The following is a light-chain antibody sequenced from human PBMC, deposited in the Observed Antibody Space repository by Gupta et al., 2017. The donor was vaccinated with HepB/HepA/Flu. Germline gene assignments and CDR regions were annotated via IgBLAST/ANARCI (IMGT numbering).Light chain of an antibody. V-gene: IGKV3-15*01. CDR3: QHYNNWPPWT. CDR2: GAS. Sequence: DIVMTQSPATLSVSPGERATLSCRASHSVSSNLAWYQQRPGQAPRLLIYGASTRATDIPARFSGSGPGTEFTLTISSLQSEDFAVYYCQHYNNWPPWTFGQGTKVEIK. CDR1: HSVSSN. J-gene: IGKJ1*01.